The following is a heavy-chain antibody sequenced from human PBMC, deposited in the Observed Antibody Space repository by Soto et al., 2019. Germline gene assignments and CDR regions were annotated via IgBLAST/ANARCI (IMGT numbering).Heavy chain of an antibody. CDR3: ASGHLYCSSTSCYSNRHWFDP. Sequence: SETLSLTCPFSGGSISSYYWSWIRQPPGKGLEWIGYIYYSGSTNYNPSLKSRVTISVDTSKNQFSLKLSSVTAADTAVYYCASGHLYCSSTSCYSNRHWFDPWGQGTLVTVSS. D-gene: IGHD2-2*01. CDR2: IYYSGST. J-gene: IGHJ5*02. V-gene: IGHV4-59*01. CDR1: GGSISSYY.